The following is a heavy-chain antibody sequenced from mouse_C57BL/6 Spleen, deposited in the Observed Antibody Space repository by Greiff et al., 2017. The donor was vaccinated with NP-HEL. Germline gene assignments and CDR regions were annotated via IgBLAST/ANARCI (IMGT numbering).Heavy chain of an antibody. D-gene: IGHD1-1*01. CDR3: ARPLTTVVAYYYAMDY. CDR2: IWSGGST. CDR1: GFSLTSYG. J-gene: IGHJ4*01. Sequence: QVTLKESGPGLVQPSQSLSITCTVSGFSLTSYGVHWVRQSPGKGLEWLGVIWSGGSTDYNAAFISRLSISKDNSKSQVFFKMNSLQADDTAIYYCARPLTTVVAYYYAMDYWGQGTSVTVSS. V-gene: IGHV2-2*01.